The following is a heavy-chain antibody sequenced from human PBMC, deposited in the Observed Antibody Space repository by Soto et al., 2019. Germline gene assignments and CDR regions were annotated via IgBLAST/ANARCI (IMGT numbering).Heavy chain of an antibody. J-gene: IGHJ3*02. V-gene: IGHV4-39*07. Sequence: SETLSLTCTVSGGSIGRNNYHWGWIRQPPGKGLDWIGTIYYSRTTYYKPSLKSRVTISVDTSKNQFSLKLSSVTAADTAVYYCARIDYDILTGQLDAFDIWGQGXMVT. D-gene: IGHD3-9*01. CDR2: IYYSRTT. CDR3: ARIDYDILTGQLDAFDI. CDR1: GGSIGRNNYH.